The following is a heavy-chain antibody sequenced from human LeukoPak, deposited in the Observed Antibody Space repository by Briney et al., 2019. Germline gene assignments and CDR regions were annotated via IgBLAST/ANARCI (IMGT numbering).Heavy chain of an antibody. CDR2: ISGRGSTI. D-gene: IGHD5-12*01. CDR1: GFTFSSYE. CDR3: ARDIISGYGKWYFDL. V-gene: IGHV3-48*03. J-gene: IGHJ2*01. Sequence: GGSLRLSCAGSGFTFSSYEMNWVRQAPGKGLEWVSYISGRGSTIYYADSVKGRFTISRDNAKNSLYLQMNSLRAEDTAVYYCARDIISGYGKWYFDLWGRGTLVTVSS.